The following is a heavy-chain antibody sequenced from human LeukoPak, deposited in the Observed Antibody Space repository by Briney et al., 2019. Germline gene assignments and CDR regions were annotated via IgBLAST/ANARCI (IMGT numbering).Heavy chain of an antibody. D-gene: IGHD6-13*01. V-gene: IGHV5-51*01. CDR3: ARHAETSSSWYLNDAFDI. Sequence: GESLKISCKGSGYSFTSYWIGWVRQMPGKGLEWMGIIYPGDSDTRYSPSFQGQVTISADKSISTAYLQWSSLKASDTAMYYCARHAETSSSWYLNDAFDIWGQGTMVTVSS. CDR2: IYPGDSDT. CDR1: GYSFTSYW. J-gene: IGHJ3*02.